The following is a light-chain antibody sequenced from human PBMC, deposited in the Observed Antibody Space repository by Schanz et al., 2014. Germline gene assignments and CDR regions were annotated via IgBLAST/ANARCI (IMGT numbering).Light chain of an antibody. CDR2: EGS. Sequence: QSALTQPASVSGSPGQSIAISCTGTSSDIGGYNYVSWYQHHPGKAPKLMIYEGSKRPSGVPDRFSGSKSGNTASLTVSGLQAEDEADYYCFSYAGSGLYVFGTGTK. CDR3: FSYAGSGLYV. J-gene: IGLJ1*01. V-gene: IGLV2-8*01. CDR1: SSDIGGYNY.